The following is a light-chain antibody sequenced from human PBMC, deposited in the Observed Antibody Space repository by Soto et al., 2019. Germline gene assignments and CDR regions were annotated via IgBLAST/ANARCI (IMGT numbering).Light chain of an antibody. CDR1: QSISGS. Sequence: DIQMTQSPSTQSASVGDRVTITCRASQSISGSLAWYQQKPGKAPKLLIYEASNLKSGVPSRFSGSGSGTEYTITISSLQPDDSASYYCQQYNGFWTFGQGTRVEIK. V-gene: IGKV1-5*03. CDR3: QQYNGFWT. J-gene: IGKJ1*01. CDR2: EAS.